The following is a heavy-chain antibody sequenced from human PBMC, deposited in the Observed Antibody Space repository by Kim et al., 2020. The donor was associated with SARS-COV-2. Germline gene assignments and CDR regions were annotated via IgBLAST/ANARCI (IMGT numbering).Heavy chain of an antibody. CDR3: ARVWEREFYYGMDV. J-gene: IGHJ6*01. D-gene: IGHD1-26*01. V-gene: IGHV3-20*04. CDR1: GFTFDDYG. CDR2: INWNGGST. Sequence: GGSLRLSCAASGFTFDDYGMSWVRQAPGKGLEWVSGINWNGGSTGYVDSVKGRFTISRDNAKNSLYLQMNSLSAEDTALYYCARVWEREFYYGMDVWGQGTTVTLSS.